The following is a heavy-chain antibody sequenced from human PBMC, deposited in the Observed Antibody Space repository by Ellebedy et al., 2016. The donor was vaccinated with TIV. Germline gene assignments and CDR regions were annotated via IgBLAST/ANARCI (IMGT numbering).Heavy chain of an antibody. CDR1: GYTFTSYA. V-gene: IGHV1-3*01. CDR2: INAGNGNT. J-gene: IGHJ5*02. D-gene: IGHD6-19*01. Sequence: ASVKVSXXASGYTFTSYAMHWVRQAPGQRLEWMGWINAGNGNTKYSQKFQGRVTMTTDTSTSTAYMELRSLRSDDTAVYYCARSRKEQWLVRGWFDPWGQGTLVTVSS. CDR3: ARSRKEQWLVRGWFDP.